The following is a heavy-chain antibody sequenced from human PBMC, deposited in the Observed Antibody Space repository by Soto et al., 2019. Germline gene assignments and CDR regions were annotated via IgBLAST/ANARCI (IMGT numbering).Heavy chain of an antibody. V-gene: IGHV4-61*03. D-gene: IGHD7-27*01. CDR3: AREWGLLPYYVMNV. Sequence: SETLSLTCIVSGDSVTSGSYYWTWLRQPPGKGLEWIGYISYTGRTKYNPSLQSRVTISVDTSKDDFSLNLSSVTAADTAVYFCAREWGLLPYYVMNVWGHGTAVTVSS. CDR2: ISYTGRT. J-gene: IGHJ6*02. CDR1: GDSVTSGSYY.